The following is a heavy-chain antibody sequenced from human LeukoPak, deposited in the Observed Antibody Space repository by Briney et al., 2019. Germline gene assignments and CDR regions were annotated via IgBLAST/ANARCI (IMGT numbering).Heavy chain of an antibody. J-gene: IGHJ3*01. CDR3: ARDSGVGACLFCSAFDL. D-gene: IGHD1-26*01. CDR1: GFTFSSYW. Sequence: GGSLRLSCAASGFTFSSYWMSWVRQAPGKGLEWVSSISSSSSYIYYADSVKGRFTISRDNAKNSLYLQMNSLRAEDTAVYYCARDSGVGACLFCSAFDLWGQGTMVTVSS. V-gene: IGHV3-21*01. CDR2: ISSSSSYI.